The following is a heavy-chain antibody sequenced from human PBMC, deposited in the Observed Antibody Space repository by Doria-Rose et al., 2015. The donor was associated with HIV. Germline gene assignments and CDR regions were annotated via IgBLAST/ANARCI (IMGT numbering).Heavy chain of an antibody. Sequence: QITLKESGPVLVKPTETLTLTCTVSGVSLSSPGMGVSWIRQPPGKALEWLANIFSDDERSCKTSLKSRLTISRGTSKSQVVLTMTDMDPVDTATYYCARIKSSRWYHKYYFDFWGQGPLVIVSA. J-gene: IGHJ4*02. CDR3: ARIKSSRWYHKYYFDF. CDR1: GVSLSSPGMG. CDR2: IFSDDER. D-gene: IGHD6-13*01. V-gene: IGHV2-26*01.